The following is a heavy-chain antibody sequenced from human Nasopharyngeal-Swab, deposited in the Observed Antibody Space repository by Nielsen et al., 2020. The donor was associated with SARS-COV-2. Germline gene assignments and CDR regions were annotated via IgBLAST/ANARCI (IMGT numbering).Heavy chain of an antibody. CDR3: ARLDRDFPNGFQI. CDR2: IYYGYTGTT. CDR1: GDSISGKY. J-gene: IGHJ3*02. V-gene: IGHV4-59*08. Sequence: SETLSLTCTVSGDSISGKYWTWLRQPPGEGLEWIGYIYYGYTGTTNYNPSLKSRVTVSVDTSKNQFSLKLRSLTAADTAIYFCARLDRDFPNGFQIWGQGTMVAVSS. D-gene: IGHD2-21*01.